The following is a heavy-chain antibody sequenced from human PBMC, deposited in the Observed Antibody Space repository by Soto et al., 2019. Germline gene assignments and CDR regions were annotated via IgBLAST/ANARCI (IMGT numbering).Heavy chain of an antibody. CDR1: GYTFTSYG. CDR3: ARVLVGTTFAYYYGMDV. V-gene: IGHV1-18*01. CDR2: ISAYNGNT. J-gene: IGHJ6*02. D-gene: IGHD1-26*01. Sequence: QVQLVQSGAEVKKPGASVKVSCKASGYTFTSYGINWVRQAPGQGLEWMGWISAYNGNTNYAQKLQGRVTMTTDTSTSTAYMDLRSLRSDDTVVYYCARVLVGTTFAYYYGMDVWGQGTTVTVSS.